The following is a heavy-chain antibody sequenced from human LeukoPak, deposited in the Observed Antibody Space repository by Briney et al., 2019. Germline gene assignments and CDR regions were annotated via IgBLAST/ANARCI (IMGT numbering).Heavy chain of an antibody. CDR3: ARATSTAWFDY. V-gene: IGHV3-48*02. CDR2: ISSSSDSI. Sequence: GGSLRLSCAASGFTFNIYSMNWVRKAPGRGLEWVSYISSSSDSIYYADSVKGRFTISRDNAKKSLYLQMISLRDEDTAVYYCARATSTAWFDYWGQGTLVTVSS. D-gene: IGHD6-6*01. J-gene: IGHJ4*02. CDR1: GFTFNIYS.